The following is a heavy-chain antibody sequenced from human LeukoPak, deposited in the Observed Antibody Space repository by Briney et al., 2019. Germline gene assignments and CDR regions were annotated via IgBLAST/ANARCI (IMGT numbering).Heavy chain of an antibody. J-gene: IGHJ6*03. CDR2: IYYSGST. D-gene: IGHD6-13*01. Sequence: NPSETLSLTCTVSGGSISSSSYYWGWIRQPPGKGLEWIGYIYYSGSTKYNPSLKSRVTISVDTSKNQFSLKLSSVTAADTAVYYCARDSKAAAGSMDVWGKGTTVTVSS. V-gene: IGHV4-61*01. CDR1: GGSISSSSYY. CDR3: ARDSKAAAGSMDV.